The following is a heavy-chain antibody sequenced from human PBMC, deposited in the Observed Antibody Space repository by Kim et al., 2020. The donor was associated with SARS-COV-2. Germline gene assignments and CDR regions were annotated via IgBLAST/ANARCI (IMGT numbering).Heavy chain of an antibody. CDR2: ISGAGAST. D-gene: IGHD1-1*01. CDR3: AKVTTSGNYYYCCGMDV. CDR1: GFTFSSYA. Sequence: GGSLRLSCVASGFTFSSYAMSWVRQAPGKGLEWVSGISGAGASTYYADSVKGRFTISRDNSQNTMYLQMDNLRAEDTAVYYCAKVTTSGNYYYCCGMDVWGQGTTVTVSS. J-gene: IGHJ6*02. V-gene: IGHV3-23*01.